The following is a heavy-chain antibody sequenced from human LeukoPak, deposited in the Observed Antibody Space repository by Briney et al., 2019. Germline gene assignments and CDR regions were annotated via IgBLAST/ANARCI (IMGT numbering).Heavy chain of an antibody. D-gene: IGHD3-22*01. V-gene: IGHV4-34*01. Sequence: PSETLSLTCAVYGGSFSGYYWSWIRQPPGKGLEWIGEINHSGSTYYNPSLKSRVTISVDTSKNQFSLKLSSVTAADTAVYYCARQSYDSSGRLFDYWGQGTLVTVSS. CDR3: ARQSYDSSGRLFDY. J-gene: IGHJ4*02. CDR2: INHSGST. CDR1: GGSFSGYY.